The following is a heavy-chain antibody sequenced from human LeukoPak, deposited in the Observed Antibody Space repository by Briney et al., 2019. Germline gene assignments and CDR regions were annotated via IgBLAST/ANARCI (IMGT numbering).Heavy chain of an antibody. D-gene: IGHD3-10*01. CDR1: GFTFSNYE. Sequence: GGSLRLSCAGSGFTFSNYEMNWVRQAPGKGLEWVSYISSTSGTIYYADSVKGRFTISRDNAKNSLYLQMNSLRAEDTAVYYCARDTYFGSGTYSDYWGQGALVTVSS. CDR3: ARDTYFGSGTYSDY. J-gene: IGHJ4*02. CDR2: ISSTSGTI. V-gene: IGHV3-48*03.